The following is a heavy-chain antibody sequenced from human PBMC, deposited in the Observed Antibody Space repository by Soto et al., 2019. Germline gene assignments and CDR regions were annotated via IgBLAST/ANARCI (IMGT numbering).Heavy chain of an antibody. CDR1: GGSFSGYY. CDR3: ARTGDSSGYYYATFDY. V-gene: IGHV4-34*01. D-gene: IGHD3-22*01. J-gene: IGHJ4*02. Sequence: QVKLQQWGAGLLKPSETLSLTCAVYGGSFSGYYWSWIRQPPGKGLEWIGEINHSGSTNYNPSLKSRVTISVDTSKNQCSLTLSSVTAADTAVYYCARTGDSSGYYYATFDYWGQGTLVTVSS. CDR2: INHSGST.